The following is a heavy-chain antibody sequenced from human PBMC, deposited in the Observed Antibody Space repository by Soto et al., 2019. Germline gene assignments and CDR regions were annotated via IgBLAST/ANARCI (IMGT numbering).Heavy chain of an antibody. CDR3: VMRFGFS. J-gene: IGHJ5*02. CDR2: IKPDGSAT. V-gene: IGHV3-7*01. D-gene: IGHD3-10*01. CDR1: GFNFNSFW. Sequence: GFLRLSCVASGFNFNSFWMAWVRQAPGKGMESEAIIKPDGSATYYVDSVKGRFTTSRDNAKSSLYLQMNSLRAEVTAVYYCVMRFGFSWGQGTLVTVSS.